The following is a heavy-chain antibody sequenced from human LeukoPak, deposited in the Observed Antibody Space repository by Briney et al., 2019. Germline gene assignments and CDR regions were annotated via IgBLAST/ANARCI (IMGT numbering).Heavy chain of an antibody. D-gene: IGHD3-3*01. CDR3: ARDFLEDSY. V-gene: IGHV3-48*01. Sequence: TGGSLRLSCAASGFTFSSYNMNWVRQAPGKGLERLSYISSSSSTIYYADSVKGRFTISRDNAKNSLYLQMNSLRAEDTAVYYCARDFLEDSYWGQGTLVTVSS. CDR2: ISSSSSTI. J-gene: IGHJ4*02. CDR1: GFTFSSYN.